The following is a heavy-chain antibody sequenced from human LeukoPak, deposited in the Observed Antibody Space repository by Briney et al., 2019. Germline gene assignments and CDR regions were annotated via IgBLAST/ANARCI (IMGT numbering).Heavy chain of an antibody. J-gene: IGHJ4*02. V-gene: IGHV4-59*08. CDR2: QYYSRAT. D-gene: IGHD2/OR15-2a*01. CDR1: GGSMSPYY. Sequence: PSEAVSLTCSVSGGSMSPYYWNWIRQPPGKGLEWIGYQYYSRATDYNPSLKNRVTFSVDTSKHLFSLNLTSVTAADTPVYFCVRFAKATLYFDYWGQGALVSVSS. CDR3: VRFAKATLYFDY.